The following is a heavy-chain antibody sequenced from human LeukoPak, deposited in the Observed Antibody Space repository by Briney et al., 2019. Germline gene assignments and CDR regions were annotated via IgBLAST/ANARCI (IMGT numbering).Heavy chain of an antibody. CDR2: INHTGST. D-gene: IGHD6-13*01. V-gene: IGHV4-34*01. J-gene: IGHJ3*02. Sequence: ASETLSLTCAVYGGSFSGYYWSWNRRPPGKGLEWIGEINHTGSTNYNPSLKSRVTISVDTSKNQFSLKLSSVTAADTAVYYCARAAAGLRLNAFDIWGQGTMVTVSS. CDR3: ARAAAGLRLNAFDI. CDR1: GGSFSGYY.